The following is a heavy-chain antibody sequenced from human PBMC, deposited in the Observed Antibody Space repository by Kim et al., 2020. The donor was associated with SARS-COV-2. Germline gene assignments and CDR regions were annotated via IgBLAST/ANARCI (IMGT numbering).Heavy chain of an antibody. CDR3: AREWGEYSSFPTGQ. D-gene: IGHD6-6*01. J-gene: IGHJ4*02. V-gene: IGHV1-18*01. CDR1: GYTFTSYG. Sequence: ASVKVSCKASGYTFTSYGISWVRQAPGQGLEWMGWISAYNGNTNYAQKLQGRVTMTTDTSTSTAYMELRSLRSDDTAVYYCAREWGEYSSFPTGQWGQGTLVTVSS. CDR2: ISAYNGNT.